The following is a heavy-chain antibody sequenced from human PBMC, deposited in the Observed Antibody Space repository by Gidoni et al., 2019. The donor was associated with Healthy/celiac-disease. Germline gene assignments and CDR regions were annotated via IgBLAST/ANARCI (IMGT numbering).Heavy chain of an antibody. CDR2: IYYSGST. J-gene: IGHJ4*02. Sequence: QVQLQESGPGLVQPSETLSLTCTVSGGSISSYYWSWIRQPPGKGLEWIGYIYYSGSTNYNPSLKSRVTISVDTSKNQFSLKLSSVTAADTAVYYCARHGSSSALYYFDYWGQGTLVTVSS. D-gene: IGHD6-6*01. CDR3: ARHGSSSALYYFDY. CDR1: GGSISSYY. V-gene: IGHV4-59*08.